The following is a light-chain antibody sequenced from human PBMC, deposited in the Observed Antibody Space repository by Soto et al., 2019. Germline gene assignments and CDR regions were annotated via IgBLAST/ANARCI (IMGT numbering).Light chain of an antibody. CDR1: QSVSNN. CDR2: DTS. Sequence: IVLTQSPGTLSLSPWERATLSCRASQSVSNNLAWYQQKPGQAPRLLIYDTSTRATGIPARFSGSGSGTEFTLTISSLQSEDFAVYYCQQYSNWPPITFGQGTRLEIK. V-gene: IGKV3-15*01. J-gene: IGKJ5*01. CDR3: QQYSNWPPIT.